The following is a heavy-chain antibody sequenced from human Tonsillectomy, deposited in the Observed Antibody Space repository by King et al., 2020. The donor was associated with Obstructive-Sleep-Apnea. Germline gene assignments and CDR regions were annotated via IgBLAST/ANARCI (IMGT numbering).Heavy chain of an antibody. Sequence: VQLVESGGGVVQPGRSLRLSCAASGFSFSSYGMHWVRQAPGKGLEGVAVLSFDGDNKYYADSVKGRFTISRDNSKNTLYRQMNSLRAEDTAVYYCAKTPSWNSLSGLDYWGQGTLVTVSS. CDR3: AKTPSWNSLSGLDY. D-gene: IGHD1-7*01. V-gene: IGHV3-30*18. CDR1: GFSFSSYG. J-gene: IGHJ4*02. CDR2: LSFDGDNK.